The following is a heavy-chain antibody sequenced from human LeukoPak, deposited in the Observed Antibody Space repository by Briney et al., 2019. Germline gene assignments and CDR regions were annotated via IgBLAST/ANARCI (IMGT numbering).Heavy chain of an antibody. V-gene: IGHV4-61*01. Sequence: SETLSLTCTVSGGSVSSGSYYWSWIRQPPGKGLEWIAYIYYSGSTNYNPSLKNRVTISVDTSKSQFSLKLSSVTAADTAVYYCARSLITVAGATAGFDFWGQGTLVTVSS. D-gene: IGHD6-19*01. J-gene: IGHJ4*02. CDR3: ARSLITVAGATAGFDF. CDR2: IYYSGST. CDR1: GGSVSSGSYY.